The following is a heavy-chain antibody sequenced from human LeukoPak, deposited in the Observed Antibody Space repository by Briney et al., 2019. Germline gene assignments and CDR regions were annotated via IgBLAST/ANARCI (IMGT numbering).Heavy chain of an antibody. Sequence: GGSLRLSCAASGFTFSSYGMHWVRQAPGKGLEWVSVIHSGGTTFYADSVKGRFTISRDSLQNTLYLQMSLLRTEDTAVYYCVRGHYAGSAFWGQGTLVTVSS. V-gene: IGHV3-NL1*01. D-gene: IGHD2-2*01. CDR2: IHSGGTT. J-gene: IGHJ4*02. CDR3: VRGHYAGSAF. CDR1: GFTFSSYG.